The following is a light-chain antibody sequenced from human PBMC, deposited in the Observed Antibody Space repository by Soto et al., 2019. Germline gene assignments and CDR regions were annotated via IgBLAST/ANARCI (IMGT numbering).Light chain of an antibody. J-gene: IGKJ5*01. CDR2: DAS. V-gene: IGKV3-11*01. CDR3: QQRSSWPPT. CDR1: QSVSSY. Sequence: EIVLTQSPGTLSLSPGERATLSCRASQSVSSYLAWYQQRPGQAPRLLIYDASNRATGVPARFSGSGPGTDFTLTISRLETEDFAVYYCQQRSSWPPTFGPGTHWRL.